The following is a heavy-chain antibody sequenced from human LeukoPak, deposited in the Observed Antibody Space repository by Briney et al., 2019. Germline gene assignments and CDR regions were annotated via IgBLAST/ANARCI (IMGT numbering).Heavy chain of an antibody. CDR3: ARGLTYYYDSSGSPQSWAFDI. V-gene: IGHV3-20*04. CDR1: GFTFDDYA. D-gene: IGHD3-22*01. Sequence: GGSLRLSCAASGFTFDDYAMSWVRQAPGKGLEWVSGINWNGGSTGYADSVKGRFTISRDNAKNSLYLQMNSLRAEDTALYYCARGLTYYYDSSGSPQSWAFDIWGQGTMVTVSS. CDR2: INWNGGST. J-gene: IGHJ3*02.